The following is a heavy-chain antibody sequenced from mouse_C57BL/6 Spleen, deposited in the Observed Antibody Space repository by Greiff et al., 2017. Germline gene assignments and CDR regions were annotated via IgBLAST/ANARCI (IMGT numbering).Heavy chain of an antibody. V-gene: IGHV2-6-1*01. CDR2: IWSDGST. CDR3: ARQSYDGYYPYYAMDY. CDR1: GFSFTSYG. D-gene: IGHD2-3*01. J-gene: IGHJ4*01. Sequence: QVQLQQSGPGLVAPSQSLSITCTVSGFSFTSYGVHWVRQPPGKGLEWLVVIWSDGSTTYNSALKSRLGISKDNSKSQVFLKMNSLQTDDTAMYYCARQSYDGYYPYYAMDYWGQGTSVTVSS.